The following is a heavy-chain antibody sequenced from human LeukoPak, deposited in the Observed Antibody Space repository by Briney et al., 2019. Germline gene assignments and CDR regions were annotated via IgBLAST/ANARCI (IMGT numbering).Heavy chain of an antibody. J-gene: IGHJ4*02. V-gene: IGHV4-38-2*02. CDR3: ARVLHAPYLIDS. CDR2: VFRLQTVRT. CDR1: DSSITSTYY. D-gene: IGHD2-8*01. Sequence: SETLSLTRTVSDSSITSTYYWAWFRQPPGKGLEWIATVFRLQTVRTFNNPSLESRVTMSLDPSQSRFSLNLTSVTAADTALYFCARVLHAPYLIDSWGQGTLVTVSS.